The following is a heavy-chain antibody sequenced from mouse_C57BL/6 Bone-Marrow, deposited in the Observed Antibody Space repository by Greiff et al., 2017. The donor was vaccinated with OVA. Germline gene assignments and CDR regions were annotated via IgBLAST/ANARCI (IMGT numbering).Heavy chain of an antibody. CDR3: AREDYYGSPYYYAMDY. J-gene: IGHJ4*01. D-gene: IGHD1-1*01. V-gene: IGHV1-54*01. CDR2: INPGSGGT. Sequence: QVQLQQSGAELVRPGTSVKVSCKASGYAFTNYLIEWVKQRPGQGLEWIGVINPGSGGTNYNEKFKGKATLTADKSSSTAYMQLSSLTSEDSAVYFCAREDYYGSPYYYAMDYWGQGTSVTVSS. CDR1: GYAFTNYL.